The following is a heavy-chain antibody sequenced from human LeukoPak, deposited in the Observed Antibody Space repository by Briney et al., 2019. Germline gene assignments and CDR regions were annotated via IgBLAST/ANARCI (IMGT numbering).Heavy chain of an antibody. CDR3: AAAGAAAGSEYFQH. Sequence: GGSLRLSCGASGFTFRNFWMNWVRQAPGKGLEWVSSISSSSSYIYYADSVKGRFTISRDNSKNTLYLQMNSLRAEDTALYYCAAAGAAAGSEYFQHWGQGTLVTVSS. J-gene: IGHJ1*01. CDR1: GFTFRNFW. V-gene: IGHV3-21*04. CDR2: ISSSSSYI. D-gene: IGHD6-13*01.